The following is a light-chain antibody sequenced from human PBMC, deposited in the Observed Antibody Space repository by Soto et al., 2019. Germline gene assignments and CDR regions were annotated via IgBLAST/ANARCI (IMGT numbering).Light chain of an antibody. CDR2: DAS. V-gene: IGKV3-11*01. CDR3: QHRMNWPLT. CDR1: QTVSSY. J-gene: IGKJ5*01. Sequence: EIVLTQSPANLSLSPGEKATLSCRASQTVSSYLLWYQQKPGKAPRLLIYDASSRATGTPARFSGSGSETDFTLTISSLEPEDFAVYYCQHRMNWPLTFGQGTRLEIK.